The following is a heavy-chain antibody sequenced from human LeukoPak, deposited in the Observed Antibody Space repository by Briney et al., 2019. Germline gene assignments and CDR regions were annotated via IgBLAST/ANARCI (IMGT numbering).Heavy chain of an antibody. D-gene: IGHD6-19*01. CDR2: ISDDGGNK. CDR1: GFTFSGYG. J-gene: IGHJ4*02. Sequence: PGGSLRLSCAASGFTFSGYGMRWVCAAPGKGLEWVAVISDDGGNKYYSDSVKGRFTISRDNSKNTMYLQINSLIAENTTVYYFAKRGEGYSSGWLDLDYWGQGTLVTVSS. V-gene: IGHV3-30*18. CDR3: AKRGEGYSSGWLDLDY.